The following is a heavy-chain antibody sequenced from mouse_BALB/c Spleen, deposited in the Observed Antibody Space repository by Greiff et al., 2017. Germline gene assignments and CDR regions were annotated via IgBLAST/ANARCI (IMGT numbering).Heavy chain of an antibody. CDR1: GFAFSSYD. V-gene: IGHV5-12-1*01. CDR2: ISSGGGST. D-gene: IGHD2-14*01. J-gene: IGHJ4*01. CDR3: ARHRYDGYAMDY. Sequence: EVQLVESGGGLVKPGGSLKLSCAASGFAFSSYDMSWVRQTPEKRLEWVAYISSGGGSTYYPDTVKGRFTISRDNAKNTLYLQMSSLKSEDTAMYYCARHRYDGYAMDYWGQGTSVTVSS.